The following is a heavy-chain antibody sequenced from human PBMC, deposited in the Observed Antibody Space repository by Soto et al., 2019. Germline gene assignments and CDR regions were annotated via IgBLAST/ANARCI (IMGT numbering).Heavy chain of an antibody. J-gene: IGHJ6*02. V-gene: IGHV4-39*01. CDR1: SGSISSTSYY. D-gene: IGHD3-22*01. CDR2: IYYDGTT. CDR3: ARQGRNTKTVLVKHYAADF. Sequence: NPSETLSLTCTVSSGSISSTSYYWAWIRQPPGKGLEWIGAIYYDGTTYYTESLKSRVSISVDTSKNQFSLKVNSVTAADTAVYFCARQGRNTKTVLVKHYAADFWGQGTAVTVSS.